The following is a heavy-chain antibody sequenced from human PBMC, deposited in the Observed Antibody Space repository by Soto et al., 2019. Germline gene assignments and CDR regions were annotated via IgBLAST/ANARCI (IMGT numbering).Heavy chain of an antibody. J-gene: IGHJ4*02. CDR1: DGSFSGYY. Sequence: QVQLKQWGAGLLKPSETLSLTCAVYDGSFSGYYWSWIRQLPGKGLEWIGESNHSGSTNYNPSLKSRVTISVDTSKNQFSLNLSSVTAADTAVYYCARGRPSCSGGSCVVGYFDYWGQGTLVTVSS. CDR3: ARGRPSCSGGSCVVGYFDY. V-gene: IGHV4-34*01. CDR2: SNHSGST. D-gene: IGHD2-15*01.